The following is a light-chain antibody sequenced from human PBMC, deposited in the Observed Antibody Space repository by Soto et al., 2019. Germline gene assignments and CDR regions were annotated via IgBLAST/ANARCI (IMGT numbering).Light chain of an antibody. V-gene: IGKV3-20*01. J-gene: IGKJ4*01. CDR1: QSVSSSY. Sequence: DIVLTHSPGTLSLSPGERATLSCRASQSVSSSYLAWYQQKPGQAPRLLIYGASSRATGIPDRFSGSGSGTDFTLTISRLEPEDFAVYYCQQYGSSRCFFGGGTKVDIK. CDR3: QQYGSSRCF. CDR2: GAS.